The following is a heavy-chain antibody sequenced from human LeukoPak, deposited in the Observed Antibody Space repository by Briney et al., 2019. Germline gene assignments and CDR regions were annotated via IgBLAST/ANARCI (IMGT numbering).Heavy chain of an antibody. CDR1: GFTFSSYS. D-gene: IGHD6-19*01. V-gene: IGHV3-21*01. CDR3: ARGHSSGWYGWFDP. CDR2: ISSSSSYI. J-gene: IGHJ5*02. Sequence: PGGSLRLSCAASGFTFSSYSMNWVRQAPGKGLEWVSSISSSSSYIYYADSVKGRFTISRDNAKNSLYLQMNSLRAEDTPVYYCARGHSSGWYGWFDPWGQGTLVTVSS.